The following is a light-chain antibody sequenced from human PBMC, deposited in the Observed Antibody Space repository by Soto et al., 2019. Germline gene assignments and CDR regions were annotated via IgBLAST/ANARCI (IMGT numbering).Light chain of an antibody. Sequence: DIQMTQSPSSVSASVGDRVTITCRASQDISRWFAWYQQKPGEAPKLLIYAASSLRSGIPSRFSATGSGTDFTLTISNLHPEDSATYFCQQASSFPWTFGHGTKVEIK. CDR2: AAS. CDR1: QDISRW. J-gene: IGKJ1*01. V-gene: IGKV1-12*01. CDR3: QQASSFPWT.